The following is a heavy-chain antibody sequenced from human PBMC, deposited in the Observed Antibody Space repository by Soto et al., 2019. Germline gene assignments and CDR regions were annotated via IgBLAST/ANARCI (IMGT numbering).Heavy chain of an antibody. V-gene: IGHV1-18*04. CDR2: ISAYNGNT. J-gene: IGHJ6*02. D-gene: IGHD6-19*01. CDR1: GYTFTSYG. CDR3: ATGIAVAMVGLWGMDV. Sequence: QVQLVQSGAEVKKPGASVKVSCKASGYTFTSYGISWVRQAPGQGLEWMGWISAYNGNTNYAQKLQGRVTMTTDTTTSTAYMELRSLRSDDTAVYYCATGIAVAMVGLWGMDVWGQGTTVTVSS.